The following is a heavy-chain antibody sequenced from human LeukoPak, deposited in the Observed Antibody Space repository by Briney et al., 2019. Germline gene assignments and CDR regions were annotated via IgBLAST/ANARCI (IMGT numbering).Heavy chain of an antibody. D-gene: IGHD3-10*01. CDR2: IYYSGSP. V-gene: IGHV4-39*01. Sequence: SETLSLTCTVSGGSISSSSYYWGWIRQPPGKGLEWIGSIYYSGSPYYNPSLKSRVTISVDTSKKQFSLKLTSMTAADTAVYYCARHVGFISMVRGVIKNNWFDPWGQGTLVTVSS. J-gene: IGHJ5*02. CDR1: GGSISSSSYY. CDR3: ARHVGFISMVRGVIKNNWFDP.